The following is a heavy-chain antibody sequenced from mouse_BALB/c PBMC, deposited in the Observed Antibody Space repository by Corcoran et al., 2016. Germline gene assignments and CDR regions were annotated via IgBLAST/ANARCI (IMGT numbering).Heavy chain of an antibody. CDR3: ARGGGNYAMDY. V-gene: IGHV9-1*02. CDR1: GYTFTNYG. CDR2: INTYTGEP. Sequence: QIQLVQSGPELKKPGETVKISCKASGYTFTNYGMNWVKQAPGKGLKWMGRINTYTGEPTYADDFKGRFAFSLETSASTAYLQINNLKNEDMATYFCARGGGNYAMDYWGQGTSVTVSS. J-gene: IGHJ4*01.